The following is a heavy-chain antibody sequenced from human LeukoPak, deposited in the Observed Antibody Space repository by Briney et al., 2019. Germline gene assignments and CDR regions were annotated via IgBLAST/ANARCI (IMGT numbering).Heavy chain of an antibody. CDR2: IIPIFGTA. D-gene: IGHD3-10*01. CDR1: GYTFTGYY. Sequence: SVKVSCKASGYTFTGYYMHWVRQAPGQGLEWMGGIIPIFGTANYAQKFQGRVTITADESTSTAYMELSSLRSEDTAVYYCAREKFGVRFDYWGQGTLVTVSS. V-gene: IGHV1-69*13. J-gene: IGHJ4*02. CDR3: AREKFGVRFDY.